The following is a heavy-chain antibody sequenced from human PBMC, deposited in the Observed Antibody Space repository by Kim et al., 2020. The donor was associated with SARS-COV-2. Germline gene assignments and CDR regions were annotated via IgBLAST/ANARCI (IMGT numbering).Heavy chain of an antibody. CDR1: GYSFTSYW. CDR3: AIQLIAAAGTNYFDY. D-gene: IGHD6-13*01. CDR2: IYPGDSDT. J-gene: IGHJ4*02. V-gene: IGHV5-51*01. Sequence: GESLKISCKGSGYSFTSYWIGWVRQMPGKGLEWMVIIYPGDSDTRYRPSFQGQVTISADKSISTAYLQRSSLKASDTAMYYCAIQLIAAAGTNYFDYWGQGTLVTVSS.